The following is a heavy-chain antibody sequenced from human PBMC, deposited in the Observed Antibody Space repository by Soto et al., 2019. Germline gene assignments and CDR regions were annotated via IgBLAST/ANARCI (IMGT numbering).Heavy chain of an antibody. CDR1: GFTFNTYH. CDR2: ISSGGSPM. V-gene: IGHV3-48*01. Sequence: EVQLVESGGGLVQPGGSLRLSCAASGFTFNTYHMNWVRQAPGKGLEWVSYISSGGSPMYYADSVKGRFTISRDNAKNSLYLQMDSLRAEDTAVYYCARGASVAGTLFDSWGQGILVTVSS. CDR3: ARGASVAGTLFDS. J-gene: IGHJ4*02. D-gene: IGHD2-15*01.